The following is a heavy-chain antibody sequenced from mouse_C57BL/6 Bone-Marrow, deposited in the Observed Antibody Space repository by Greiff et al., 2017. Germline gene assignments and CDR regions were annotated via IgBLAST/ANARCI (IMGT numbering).Heavy chain of an antibody. Sequence: VQLHQPGADLVKPGASVQVSCKASGYTFPSSWMHWVKQRPGQGLEWIGRIHPSDSDTNYNQKFKGKDTLTVDKSSSTAYMQLSSLSSEDSSVYYCALLGQVDYWGQGTTLTVSS. CDR2: IHPSDSDT. V-gene: IGHV1-74*01. J-gene: IGHJ2*01. D-gene: IGHD4-1*01. CDR3: ALLGQVDY. CDR1: GYTFPSSW.